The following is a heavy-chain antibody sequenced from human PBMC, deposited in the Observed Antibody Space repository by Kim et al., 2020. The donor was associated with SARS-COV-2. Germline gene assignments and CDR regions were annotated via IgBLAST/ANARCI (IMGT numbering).Heavy chain of an antibody. CDR1: GYSFTDYW. V-gene: IGHV5-51*01. D-gene: IGHD2-8*02. CDR3: ARGGFGCIGGSCYNSPFDY. CDR2: IYPSDSET. Sequence: GESLKISCKGSGYSFTDYWIGWVRQMPGKGLEWMGIIYPSDSETKYSPSFQGLVTISADTSIYTAYLQWRSLEASDTAIYFCARGGFGCIGGSCYNSPFDYWGQGTLVTVSS. J-gene: IGHJ4*02.